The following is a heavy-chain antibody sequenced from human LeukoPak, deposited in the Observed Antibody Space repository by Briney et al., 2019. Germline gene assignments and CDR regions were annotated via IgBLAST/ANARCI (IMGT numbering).Heavy chain of an antibody. V-gene: IGHV3-74*01. CDR2: INSDGRST. CDR1: GFTFSHYG. J-gene: IGHJ4*02. CDR3: ARGADSGYSSDN. Sequence: GGSLRLSCVASGFTFSHYGMIWVRQAPGKGLEWVSRINSDGRSTNYADSVKGRFTISRDNAKNTLYLQMNSLRAEDTAVYYCARGADSGYSSDNWGQGTLVSVSS. D-gene: IGHD3-9*01.